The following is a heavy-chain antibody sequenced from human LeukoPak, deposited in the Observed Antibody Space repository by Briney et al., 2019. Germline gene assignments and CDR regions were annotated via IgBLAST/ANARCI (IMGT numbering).Heavy chain of an antibody. CDR3: ARAGTIFGVAIKRAFDY. V-gene: IGHV1-3*01. Sequence: GASVKVSCKASGYTFTSYAMHWVRQAPGQRLEWMGWINAGNGNTKYSQKFQGRVTITRDTSASTAYMELSSLRSEDTAVYYCARAGTIFGVAIKRAFDYWGQGTLVTASS. J-gene: IGHJ4*02. CDR2: INAGNGNT. CDR1: GYTFTSYA. D-gene: IGHD3-3*01.